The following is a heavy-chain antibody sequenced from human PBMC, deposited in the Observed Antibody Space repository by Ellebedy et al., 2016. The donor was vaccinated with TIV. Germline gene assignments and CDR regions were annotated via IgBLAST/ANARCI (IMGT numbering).Heavy chain of an antibody. CDR2: TSGGKT. V-gene: IGHV3-23*01. CDR1: GFTFSSYA. Sequence: GESLKISXAASGFTFSSYAMSWVRQAPGKGLEWVSSTSGGKTYYADSVKGRFNISRDNSKNTLYLQMNSLRAEDTAVYYCVTTVWVGPFWGQGTLVTVSS. J-gene: IGHJ4*02. CDR3: VTTVWVGPF. D-gene: IGHD3-10*01.